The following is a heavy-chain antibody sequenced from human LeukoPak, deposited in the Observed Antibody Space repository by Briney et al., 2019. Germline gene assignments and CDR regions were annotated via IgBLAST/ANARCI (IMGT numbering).Heavy chain of an antibody. V-gene: IGHV4-61*02. J-gene: IGHJ4*02. CDR2: IYTSGST. CDR1: GGSISSGSYY. CDR3: ARVPRADWGYDPPDY. Sequence: SETLSLTCTVSGGSISSGSYYWSWIRQPAGKGLEWIGRIYTSGSTNYNPSLKSRATISVDTSKNQFSLKLSSVTAADTAVYYCARVPRADWGYDPPDYWGQGTLVTVSS. D-gene: IGHD5-12*01.